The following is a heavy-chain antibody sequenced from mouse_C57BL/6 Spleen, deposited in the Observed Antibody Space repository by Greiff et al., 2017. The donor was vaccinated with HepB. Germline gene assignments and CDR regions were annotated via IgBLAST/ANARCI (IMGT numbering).Heavy chain of an antibody. CDR2: IYPGDGDT. CDR3: ARRDYDGVGYAMDY. V-gene: IGHV1-82*01. J-gene: IGHJ4*01. D-gene: IGHD2-4*01. CDR1: GYAFSSSW. Sequence: VQRVESGPELVKPGASVKISCKASGYAFSSSWMNWVKQRPGKGLEWIGRIYPGDGDTNYNGKFKGKATLTADKSSSTAYMQLSSLTSEDSAVYFCARRDYDGVGYAMDYWGQGTSVTVSS.